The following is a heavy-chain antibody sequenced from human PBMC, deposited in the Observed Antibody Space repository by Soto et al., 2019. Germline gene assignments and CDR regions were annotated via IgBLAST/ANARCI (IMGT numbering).Heavy chain of an antibody. D-gene: IGHD4-17*01. Sequence: EVQLVESGGGLVKPGGSLRLSCAASGFTFSSYSMNWVRQAPGKGLEWVSSISSSSSYIYYADSVKGRFTISRDNAKNSLYLQMNSLIAEDTAVYYCARDLSDYGDYEGYWGQGTLVTVSS. CDR1: GFTFSSYS. J-gene: IGHJ4*02. CDR2: ISSSSSYI. V-gene: IGHV3-21*01. CDR3: ARDLSDYGDYEGY.